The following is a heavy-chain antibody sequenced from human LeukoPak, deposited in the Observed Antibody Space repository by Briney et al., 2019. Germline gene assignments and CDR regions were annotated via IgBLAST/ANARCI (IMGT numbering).Heavy chain of an antibody. CDR3: ARGGSPPEALGDAFDI. J-gene: IGHJ3*02. CDR2: IKSDWSTT. V-gene: IGHV3-74*01. CDR1: GFTFSSYW. D-gene: IGHD1-26*01. Sequence: GGSLRLSCAASGFTFSSYWMHWVRQAPGKGLVWVSRIKSDWSTTSYADSVRGRFTISRDSAKNTLYLQMNSLRAEDTAVYYCARGGSPPEALGDAFDIWGQGTMVTVSS.